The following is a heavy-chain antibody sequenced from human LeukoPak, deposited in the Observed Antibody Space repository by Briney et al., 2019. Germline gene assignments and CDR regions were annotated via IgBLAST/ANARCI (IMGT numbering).Heavy chain of an antibody. J-gene: IGHJ4*02. CDR3: ARDRGVGYPDY. V-gene: IGHV4-61*02. CDR2: IYTSGST. D-gene: IGHD1-26*01. Sequence: SQTLSLTCTVSGGSITSGSSYWSWIRQPAGKGLEWIGRIYTSGSTNYNPSLKSRVTISVDTSKNQFSLNLSSVTAADTAVYYCARDRGVGYPDYWGQGTLVTVSS. CDR1: GGSITSGSSY.